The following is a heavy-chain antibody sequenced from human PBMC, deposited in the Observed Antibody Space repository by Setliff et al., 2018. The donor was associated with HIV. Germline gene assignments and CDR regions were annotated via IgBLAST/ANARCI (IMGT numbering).Heavy chain of an antibody. CDR3: ASPLYYYDSSGYSGI. D-gene: IGHD3-22*01. Sequence: LRLSCAASGFTFSDHYMSWIRQAPGKGLQWVSDISSSGSTIYYADSVKGRFTTSRDNAKNSLYLQMNSLRVEDTAVYYCASPLYYYDSSGYSGIWGQGTMVTVSS. J-gene: IGHJ3*02. CDR2: ISSSGSTI. V-gene: IGHV3-11*04. CDR1: GFTFSDHY.